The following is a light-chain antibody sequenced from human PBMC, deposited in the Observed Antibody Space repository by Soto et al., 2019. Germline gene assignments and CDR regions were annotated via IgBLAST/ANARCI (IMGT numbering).Light chain of an antibody. CDR3: QSYDSSLGGGV. J-gene: IGLJ1*01. CDR1: SSNIGAGFD. Sequence: QSVLPQPPSVSGAPGQRVTISCTGSSSNIGAGFDVHWYQQLPGRAPKLLIYGTTNRPSGVPDRFSGSKSGTSASLAITGLQAEDEADYYCQSYDSSLGGGVFGTGTKLTVL. V-gene: IGLV1-40*01. CDR2: GTT.